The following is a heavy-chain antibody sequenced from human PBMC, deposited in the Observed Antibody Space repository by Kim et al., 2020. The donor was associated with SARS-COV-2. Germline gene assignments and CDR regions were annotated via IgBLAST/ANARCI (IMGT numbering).Heavy chain of an antibody. D-gene: IGHD4-17*01. CDR1: GGTFSSYA. CDR2: IIPIFGTA. V-gene: IGHV1-69*13. Sequence: SVKVSCKASGGTFSSYAISWVRQAPGQGLEWMGGIIPIFGTANYAQKFQGRVTITADESTSTAYMELSSLRSEDTAVYYCARGGTTVVTPGGYWGQGTLVTVSS. J-gene: IGHJ4*02. CDR3: ARGGTTVVTPGGY.